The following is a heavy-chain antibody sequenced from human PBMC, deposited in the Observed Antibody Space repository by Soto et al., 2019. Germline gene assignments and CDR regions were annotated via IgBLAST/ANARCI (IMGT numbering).Heavy chain of an antibody. Sequence: GGSLRLSCAASGFTFSSYAMSWVRQAPGKGLEWVSAISGSGGSTYYADSVKGRFTISRDNSKNTLYLQMNSLRAEDTAVYYCAGVVRGVVVTAIRWVDYYYGMDVWGQGTTVTVSS. D-gene: IGHD2-21*02. J-gene: IGHJ6*02. CDR3: AGVVRGVVVTAIRWVDYYYGMDV. CDR2: ISGSGGST. CDR1: GFTFSSYA. V-gene: IGHV3-23*01.